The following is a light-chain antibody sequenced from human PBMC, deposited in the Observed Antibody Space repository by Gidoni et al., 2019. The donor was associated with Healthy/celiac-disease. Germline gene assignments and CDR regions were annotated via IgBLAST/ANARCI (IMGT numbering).Light chain of an antibody. CDR3: NSRDSSGNHWV. V-gene: IGLV3-19*01. CDR2: GKN. J-gene: IGLJ3*02. Sequence: SSELTQAPAVSVALGQTVRITCQGDSLRSYYASWYQQKPGQAPVLVIYGKNNRPSGIPDRFSGASSGNTASLTITGAKAEDEADYYCNSRDSSGNHWVFGGGTKLTVL. CDR1: SLRSYY.